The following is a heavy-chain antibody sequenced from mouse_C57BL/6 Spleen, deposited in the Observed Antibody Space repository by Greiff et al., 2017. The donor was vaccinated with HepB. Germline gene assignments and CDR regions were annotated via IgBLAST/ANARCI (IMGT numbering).Heavy chain of an antibody. V-gene: IGHV1-82*01. CDR3: ASGFTGAY. J-gene: IGHJ3*01. Sequence: QVQLKESGPELVKPGASVKISCKASGYAFSSSWMNWVKQRPGKGLEWIGRIYPGDGDTNYNGKFKGKATLTADKSSSTAYMQLSSLTSEDSAVYFCASGFTGAYWGQGTLVTVSA. CDR1: GYAFSSSW. CDR2: IYPGDGDT.